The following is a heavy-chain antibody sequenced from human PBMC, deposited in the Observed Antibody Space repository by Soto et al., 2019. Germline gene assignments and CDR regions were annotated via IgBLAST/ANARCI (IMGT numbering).Heavy chain of an antibody. V-gene: IGHV3-33*01. CDR2: IWYDGSNK. D-gene: IGHD2-15*01. CDR1: GFTFSSYG. J-gene: IGHJ3*02. Sequence: QVQLVESGGGVVQPGRSLRLSCAASGFTFSSYGMHWVRQAPGKGLEWVAVIWYDGSNKYYADSVKGRFTISRDNSKNTLYLQMNSLSAEDTAVYYCARECSGGSCYYASDIWGQGTMVTVSS. CDR3: ARECSGGSCYYASDI.